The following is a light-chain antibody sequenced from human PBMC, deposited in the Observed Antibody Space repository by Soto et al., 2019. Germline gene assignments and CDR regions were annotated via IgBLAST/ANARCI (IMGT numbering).Light chain of an antibody. CDR2: GAS. J-gene: IGKJ1*01. CDR3: QQYGSSGT. Sequence: IVLTQFPGTLSLSPGERATLSCRASQSVGSNYLAWYQQRPGQPPNLLIFGASHRAPDIPDRFSGSGSGTDFTLTISRLEPEDFAVYHCQQYGSSGTFGQGTKVDTK. CDR1: QSVGSNY. V-gene: IGKV3-20*01.